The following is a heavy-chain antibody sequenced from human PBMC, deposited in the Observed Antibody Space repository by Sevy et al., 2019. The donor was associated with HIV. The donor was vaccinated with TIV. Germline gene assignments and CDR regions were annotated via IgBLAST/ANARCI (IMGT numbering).Heavy chain of an antibody. D-gene: IGHD4-17*01. J-gene: IGHJ6*02. CDR2: ISGSDDAI. CDR3: ARDHVKDGDLGDYYYFAMDV. Sequence: GGSLRLSCAASGFTFSDYYMSWIRQAPGKGLEWISYISGSDDAIYYADSVKGRFSISRDNAKNLLYLQLTSLRPEDTDVYYCARDHVKDGDLGDYYYFAMDVWGQGTTVTVSS. V-gene: IGHV3-11*01. CDR1: GFTFSDYY.